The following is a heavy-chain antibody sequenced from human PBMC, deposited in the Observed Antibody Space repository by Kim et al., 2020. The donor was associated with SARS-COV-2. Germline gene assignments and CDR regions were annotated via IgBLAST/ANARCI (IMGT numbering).Heavy chain of an antibody. V-gene: IGHV3-30*02. D-gene: IGHD6-13*01. Sequence: GRFTISRDNSKNTLYLQMNSLRAEGTAVYYCAKVISSSWYGSYYYYGMDVWGQGTTVTVSS. CDR3: AKVISSSWYGSYYYYGMDV. J-gene: IGHJ6*02.